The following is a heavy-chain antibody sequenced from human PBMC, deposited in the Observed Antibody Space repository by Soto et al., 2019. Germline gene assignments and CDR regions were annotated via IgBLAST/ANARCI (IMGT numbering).Heavy chain of an antibody. J-gene: IGHJ3*02. V-gene: IGHV3-7*05. CDR2: IRPDGGEK. Sequence: GGSLRLSWAASGLTFRTYWRSWVRQAPGKGLEWVANIRPDGGEKWYVDSVKGRFTISRDDSKNTLYLQMNSLRAEDTAVYYCAKRHDAFDIWGHGTMVTVSS. CDR1: GLTFRTYW. CDR3: AKRHDAFDI.